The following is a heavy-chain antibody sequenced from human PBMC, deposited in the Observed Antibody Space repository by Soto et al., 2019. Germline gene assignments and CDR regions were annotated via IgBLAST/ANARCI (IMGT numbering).Heavy chain of an antibody. J-gene: IGHJ4*02. V-gene: IGHV1-18*04. CDR1: GYTFTTYG. Sequence: QIQLVQSGAEVKKPGASVRVSCKASGYTFTTYGITWVRQAPGQGLEWMGWISAYDGSTNYAQKLQGRVSMTTDSSPSTAYMDLRSLRSDDTAGYLCARDPASAYSSSAFDYWGQGTLVTVSS. CDR3: ARDPASAYSSSAFDY. D-gene: IGHD6-6*01. CDR2: ISAYDGST.